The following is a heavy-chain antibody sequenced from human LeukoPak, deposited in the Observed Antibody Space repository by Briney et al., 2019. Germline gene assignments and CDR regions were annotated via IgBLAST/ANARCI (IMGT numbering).Heavy chain of an antibody. CDR2: IKSKTDGGTT. Sequence: GGSLRLSCAASGFSFSNAWMSWVRQAPGKGLEWVGRIKSKTDGGTTDYAAPVKGRFTISRDDSKNTLYLQMNSLKTEDTAVYYCTTEGSQQLARRGAFDIWGQGTMVTVSS. J-gene: IGHJ3*02. CDR1: GFSFSNAW. V-gene: IGHV3-15*01. CDR3: TTEGSQQLARRGAFDI. D-gene: IGHD6-13*01.